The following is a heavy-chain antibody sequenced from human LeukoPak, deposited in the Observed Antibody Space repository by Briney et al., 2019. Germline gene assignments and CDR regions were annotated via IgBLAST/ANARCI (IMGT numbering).Heavy chain of an antibody. V-gene: IGHV3-23*01. J-gene: IGHJ4*02. CDR3: AKDPRSYFDFWAD. D-gene: IGHD3-3*01. CDR1: GFTFSSYA. CDR2: ISCSGGTT. Sequence: GGSLRLSCAASGFTFSSYAMSWVRQAPGKGLEWVSAISCSGGTTSYADSGKGRFTISRDNSKTTLYLQMNSLRAEDTAVYYCAKDPRSYFDFWADWGQGTLVTVSS.